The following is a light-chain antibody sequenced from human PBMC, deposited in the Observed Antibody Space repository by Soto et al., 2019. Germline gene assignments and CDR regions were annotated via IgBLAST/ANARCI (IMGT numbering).Light chain of an antibody. CDR3: TSKTSSTYVV. Sequence: QSVLTQPASVSGSPGQSITISCTGTSSDVGGYNYVSWYQQHPDKAPKLMIYEVSNRPSGVSNRFSGSKSGNTASLTISGLQAEDEADYYCTSKTSSTYVVFGGGTKLTVL. J-gene: IGLJ2*01. CDR1: SSDVGGYNY. V-gene: IGLV2-14*01. CDR2: EVS.